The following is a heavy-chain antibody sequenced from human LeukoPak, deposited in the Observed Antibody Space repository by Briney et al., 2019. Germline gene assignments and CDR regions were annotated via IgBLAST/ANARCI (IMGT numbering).Heavy chain of an antibody. J-gene: IGHJ4*01. D-gene: IGHD3-22*01. CDR1: GGSISSGGYY. CDR2: IYYSGST. CDR3: ARSRSPYSSGPFDY. Sequence: SQTLSRTCTVSGGSISSGGYYWSWSRQHPGKGLEWIGYIYYSGSTYYNPSLKSRVTISVDTSKNQFSLILTSVTAADTAVYYCARSRSPYSSGPFDYWGHGTLVTVSS. V-gene: IGHV4-31*03.